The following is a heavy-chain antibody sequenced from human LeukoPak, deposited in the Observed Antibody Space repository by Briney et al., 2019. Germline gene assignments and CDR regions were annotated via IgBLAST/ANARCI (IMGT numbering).Heavy chain of an antibody. J-gene: IGHJ5*02. CDR2: ISGSGDST. CDR3: AKDLSPAAA. Sequence: GSLRLSCSASGFTVSNNYMSWVRQAPGKGLEWVSAISGSGDSTYYADSVKGRFTISRDNSKNTLFMQMNSLRDDDTAVYYCAKDLSPAAAWGQGTLVTVSS. V-gene: IGHV3-23*01. D-gene: IGHD6-25*01. CDR1: GFTVSNNY.